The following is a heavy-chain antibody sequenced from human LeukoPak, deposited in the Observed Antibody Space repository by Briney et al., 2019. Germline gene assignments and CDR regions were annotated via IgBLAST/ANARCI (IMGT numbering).Heavy chain of an antibody. J-gene: IGHJ4*02. CDR1: GYTFTSYY. CDR3: ARASTIFGVVIGGGGFDY. V-gene: IGHV1-46*01. CDR2: INPSGGST. Sequence: ASVKVSCKASGYTFTSYYMHWVRQAPGQGLEWMGIINPSGGSTSYAQKFQGRVTMTRDTSTSTVYMELSRLRSEDTAVYYCARASTIFGVVIGGGGFDYWGQGTLVTVSS. D-gene: IGHD3-3*01.